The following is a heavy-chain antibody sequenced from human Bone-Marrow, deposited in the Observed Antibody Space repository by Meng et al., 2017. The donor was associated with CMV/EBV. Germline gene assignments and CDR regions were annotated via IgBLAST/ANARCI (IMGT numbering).Heavy chain of an antibody. J-gene: IGHJ3*02. D-gene: IGHD1-26*01. CDR3: ARDGSGSSLAADAFDI. CDR2: IYYSGST. CDR1: GGSVSSGSYY. Sequence: GSLRLSCTVSGGSVSSGSYYWSWIRQRPGKGLEWIGYIYYSGSTNYNPSLKSRVTISVDTSKNQFSLKLSSVTAADTAVYYCARDGSGSSLAADAFDIWGQGTMVTVSS. V-gene: IGHV4-61*01.